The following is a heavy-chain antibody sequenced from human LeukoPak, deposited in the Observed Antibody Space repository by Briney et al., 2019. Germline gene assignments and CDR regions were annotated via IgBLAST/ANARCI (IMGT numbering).Heavy chain of an antibody. J-gene: IGHJ4*02. V-gene: IGHV1-2*02. D-gene: IGHD6-19*01. CDR2: INPNSGGT. Sequence: ASVTVSCKAPGYTFTDYYMHWVRQAPGQGLEWMGWINPNSGGTNYAQRFQGRVTMTRDTSISTAYMELSRLRSDDTAVYYCARAWNSSGWYYFDYWGQGTLVTVSS. CDR1: GYTFTDYY. CDR3: ARAWNSSGWYYFDY.